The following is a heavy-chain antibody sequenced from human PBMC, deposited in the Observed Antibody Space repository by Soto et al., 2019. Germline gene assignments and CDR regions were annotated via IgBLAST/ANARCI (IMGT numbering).Heavy chain of an antibody. CDR1: GYTFTSYA. CDR3: ARGESVVGDY. V-gene: IGHV1-3*01. D-gene: IGHD2-15*01. J-gene: IGHJ4*02. Sequence: ASVKVSFKASGYTFTSYAMPWVRQAPGQRLEWMGWINAGNGNTKCSQKFQDRVTITRDTSASTAYMELSSLRSEDTAVYYCARGESVVGDYWGQGTLVTVSS. CDR2: INAGNGNT.